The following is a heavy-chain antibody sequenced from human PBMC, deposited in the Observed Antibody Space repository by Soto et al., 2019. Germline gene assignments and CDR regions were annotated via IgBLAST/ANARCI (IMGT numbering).Heavy chain of an antibody. D-gene: IGHD6-13*01. CDR2: INPNSGGT. J-gene: IGHJ5*02. Sequence: ASVKVSCKASGYTFTGYYMHWVRQAPGQGLEWMGWINPNSGGTNYAQKFQGWVTMTRDTSISTAYMELSRLRSDGTAVYYCARAGIAAAGTALGWYDPWGQGTLVTVSS. CDR1: GYTFTGYY. CDR3: ARAGIAAAGTALGWYDP. V-gene: IGHV1-2*04.